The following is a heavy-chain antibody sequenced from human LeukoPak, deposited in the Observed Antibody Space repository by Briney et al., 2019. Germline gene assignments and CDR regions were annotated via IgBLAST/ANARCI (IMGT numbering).Heavy chain of an antibody. J-gene: IGHJ3*02. Sequence: TSETLSLTCTVSGYSISSGYYWGWIRQPPGKGLEWVSVIDSGDRTYYADSVEGRFTISRDNSKNTLYLQMNSLRAEDTAVYYCARDRRVRGVMWNSKSDGFDIWGHGTMVTVSS. CDR3: ARDRRVRGVMWNSKSDGFDI. CDR2: IDSGDRT. D-gene: IGHD3-10*01. V-gene: IGHV3-66*01. CDR1: GYSISSGYY.